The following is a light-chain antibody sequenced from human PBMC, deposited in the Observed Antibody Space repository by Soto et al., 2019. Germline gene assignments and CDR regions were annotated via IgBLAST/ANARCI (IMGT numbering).Light chain of an antibody. J-gene: IGLJ1*01. V-gene: IGLV2-11*01. CDR1: SSDVGRYKY. CDR3: SSYAGSYSYV. Sequence: QSALTQPRSVSGSPGQSVTISCTGTSSDVGRYKYVCWYQQHPGKAPKLMNYDVIKRPSGVPDRFSGSKSGNTAPLTISGLQAEDEADYYCSSYAGSYSYVFGTGTKVTVL. CDR2: DVI.